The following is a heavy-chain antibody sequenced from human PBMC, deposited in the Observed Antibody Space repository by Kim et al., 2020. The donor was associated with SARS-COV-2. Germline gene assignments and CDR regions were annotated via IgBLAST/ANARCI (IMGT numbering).Heavy chain of an antibody. J-gene: IGHJ6*02. CDR2: IYYSGST. Sequence: SETLSLTCTVSGGSISSGGYYWSWIRQHPGKGLEWIGYIYYSGSTYYNPSLKSRVTISLDTSKNQFSLKLSSVTAADTAVYYCARDLYSSSWYGFYGMDVWGQGTTVTVSS. CDR3: ARDLYSSSWYGFYGMDV. D-gene: IGHD6-13*01. V-gene: IGHV4-31*03. CDR1: GGSISSGGYY.